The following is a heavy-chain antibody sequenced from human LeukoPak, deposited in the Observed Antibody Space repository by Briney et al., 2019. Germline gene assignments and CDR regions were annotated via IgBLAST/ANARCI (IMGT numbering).Heavy chain of an antibody. Sequence: GGSLRLSCAASGFTFSSYEMNWVRQAPGKGLEWVSGISGSGGSTYYADSVKGRFTISRDNSKNTLYLQMNSLRAEDTAVYYCAKDTSSSWYYFDYWGQGTLVTVSS. J-gene: IGHJ4*02. D-gene: IGHD6-13*01. CDR1: GFTFSSYE. CDR2: ISGSGGST. CDR3: AKDTSSSWYYFDY. V-gene: IGHV3-23*01.